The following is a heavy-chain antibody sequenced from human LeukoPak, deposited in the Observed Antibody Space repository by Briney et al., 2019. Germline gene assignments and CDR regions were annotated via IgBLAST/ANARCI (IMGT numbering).Heavy chain of an antibody. J-gene: IGHJ4*02. D-gene: IGHD3-10*01. Sequence: GPCLTPSCAASGFTFSNHWTSCARQDPRKWMGWVANIKTDGTQKNYVDSVGGRFAISRDNAKSSLYLQMNSLRVEDTAVYHCARDLDGSGTVFPLWGQGTLVTVSS. CDR2: IKTDGTQK. V-gene: IGHV3-7*01. CDR3: ARDLDGSGTVFPL. CDR1: GFTFSNHW.